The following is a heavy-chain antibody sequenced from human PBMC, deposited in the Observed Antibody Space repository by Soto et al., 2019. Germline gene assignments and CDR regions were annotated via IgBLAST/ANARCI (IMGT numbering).Heavy chain of an antibody. CDR1: EFNLSDFA. CDR3: AKDMNYQDDSGYYNDDFDM. V-gene: IGHV3-30*01. D-gene: IGHD3-22*01. CDR2: ISFDGRYK. Sequence: GGSLRLSCVASEFNLSDFAMHWVRQAPGKGLEWVAVISFDGRYKFVADSVKGRFTISRDISKNTLFLQMNSLRAEDTAVYYCAKDMNYQDDSGYYNDDFDMWGQGTMVPVSS. J-gene: IGHJ3*02.